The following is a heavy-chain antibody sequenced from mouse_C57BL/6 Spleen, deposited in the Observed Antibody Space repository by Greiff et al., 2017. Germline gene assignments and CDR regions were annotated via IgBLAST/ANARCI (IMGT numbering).Heavy chain of an antibody. Sequence: LQESGTVLARPGASVKMSCKTSGYTFTSYWMHWVKQRPGQGLEWIGAIYPGNSDTSYNQKFKGKAKLPAVTSASTAYMELSSLTNEDSAVYYCTREGYFDVWGTGTTVTVSS. CDR3: TREGYFDV. CDR2: IYPGNSDT. J-gene: IGHJ1*03. CDR1: GYTFTSYW. V-gene: IGHV1-5*01.